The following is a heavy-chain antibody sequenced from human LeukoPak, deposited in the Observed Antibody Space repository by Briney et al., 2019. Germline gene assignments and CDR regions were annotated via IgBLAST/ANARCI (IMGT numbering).Heavy chain of an antibody. D-gene: IGHD2-2*02. Sequence: GGSLRLSCAASGFTFSTYSMHWVRQAPGKGLEWVSSISTSSGYIYYADSVKGRFTISRDNARNSVYLEMNSLRVEDTAVYYCARDRWGISAAISGWFDPWGQGTLVTVSS. J-gene: IGHJ5*02. CDR2: ISTSSGYI. CDR1: GFTFSTYS. CDR3: ARDRWGISAAISGWFDP. V-gene: IGHV3-21*01.